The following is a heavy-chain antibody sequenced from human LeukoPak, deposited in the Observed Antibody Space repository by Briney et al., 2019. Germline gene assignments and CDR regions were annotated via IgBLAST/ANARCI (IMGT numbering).Heavy chain of an antibody. D-gene: IGHD3-9*01. CDR3: AKAANYDILTGYYLDY. CDR1: GFTFSTYT. J-gene: IGHJ4*02. V-gene: IGHV3-23*01. Sequence: GGSLRLSCAASGFTFSTYTINWVRQAPGKGLEWVSAITGGGDTTYYADSVKGRFTISRDNSKNTLYLQMNNLRAEDTAIYYCAKAANYDILTGYYLDYWGQGTLVTVSS. CDR2: ITGGGDTT.